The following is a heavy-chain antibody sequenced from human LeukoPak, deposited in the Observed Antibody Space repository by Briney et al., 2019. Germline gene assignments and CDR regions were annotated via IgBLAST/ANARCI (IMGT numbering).Heavy chain of an antibody. CDR3: ARYPMPSGNFDY. CDR2: ISGRGDSA. CDR1: GFTFNTHA. J-gene: IGHJ4*02. Sequence: SGGSLRLSCAASGFTFNTHAMTWVRQAPGEALECFSAISGRGDSAYYADSVRGRFTISRDNSKNTLYLQMNSLRAEDTAVYFCARYPMPSGNFDYWGQGTLVTVSS. V-gene: IGHV3-23*01. D-gene: IGHD3-10*01.